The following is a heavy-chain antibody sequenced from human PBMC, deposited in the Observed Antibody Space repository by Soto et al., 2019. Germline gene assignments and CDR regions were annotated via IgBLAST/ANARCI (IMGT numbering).Heavy chain of an antibody. J-gene: IGHJ5*02. CDR2: IKQDGSES. Sequence: SLRLSCAASGFTFSNYWMSWVRQAPGKGLEWVANIKQDGSESNYADSVKGRFTISRDNAENSLYLQMTSLRAEDTAVYYCASARHIGPWGQGTLVTVSS. CDR1: GFTFSNYW. CDR3: ASARHIGP. D-gene: IGHD2-21*01. V-gene: IGHV3-7*01.